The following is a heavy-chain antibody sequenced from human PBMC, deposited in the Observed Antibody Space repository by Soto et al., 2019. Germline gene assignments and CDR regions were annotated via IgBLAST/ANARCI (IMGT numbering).Heavy chain of an antibody. CDR1: GYTFTNFW. D-gene: IGHD2-15*01. Sequence: PGESLKISCKGSGYTFTNFWITWVRQMPGKGLEWMGRIEPSDSYTNYGPSFQGHVSISVDNSLNTAYLQWRSLKASDTAMYYCVSRGERYCDAPRCYTALWGQGNLVTVDS. CDR2: IEPSDSYT. V-gene: IGHV5-10-1*01. CDR3: VSRGERYCDAPRCYTAL. J-gene: IGHJ4*02.